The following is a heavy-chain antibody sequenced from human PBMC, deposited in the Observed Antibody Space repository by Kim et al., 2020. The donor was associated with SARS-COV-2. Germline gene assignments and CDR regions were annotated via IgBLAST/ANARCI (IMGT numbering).Heavy chain of an antibody. CDR2: ISRNGRST. V-gene: IGHV3-64D*06. CDR3: AKEYLTTMAPNWYHEL. D-gene: IGHD5-18*01. J-gene: IGHJ2*01. Sequence: GGSLRLSCSASGFTFSDFAMHWVRQAPGKGLEFVSAISRNGRSTYYADSVKDRFTISRDNSKNTVYLQMSSLRPEDTAVYHCAKEYLTTMAPNWYHELWG. CDR1: GFTFSDFA.